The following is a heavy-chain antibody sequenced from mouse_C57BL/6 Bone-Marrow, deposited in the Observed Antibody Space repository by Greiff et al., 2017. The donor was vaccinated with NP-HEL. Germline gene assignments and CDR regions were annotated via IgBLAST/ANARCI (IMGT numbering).Heavy chain of an antibody. Sequence: EVKLVESEGGLVQPGSSMKLSCTASGFTFSDYYMAWVRQVPEKGLEWVANINYDGSSTYYLDSLKSRFIISRDNAKNILYLHMSSLKSEDTATYYCARSYPYAMDYWGQGTSVTVSS. V-gene: IGHV5-16*01. CDR3: ARSYPYAMDY. CDR2: INYDGSST. CDR1: GFTFSDYY. D-gene: IGHD5-1*01. J-gene: IGHJ4*01.